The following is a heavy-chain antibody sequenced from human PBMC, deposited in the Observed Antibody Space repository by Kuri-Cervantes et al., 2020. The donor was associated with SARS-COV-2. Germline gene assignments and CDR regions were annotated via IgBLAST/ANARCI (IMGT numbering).Heavy chain of an antibody. CDR3: ARIVAGVRELWSGNYSNYNFHGMDV. CDR1: GFSLSTSGVG. Sequence: SGPTLVKPTQTLTLTCTFSGFSLSTSGVGVGWIRQPPGKALEWLAHIFSNDEKSYRTSLRSRLTISKDTSKSQVVLIMTNMDPVDTATYYCARIVAGVRELWSGNYSNYNFHGMDVWGQGTTVTVSS. J-gene: IGHJ6*02. V-gene: IGHV2-26*01. CDR2: IFSNDEK. D-gene: IGHD3-3*01.